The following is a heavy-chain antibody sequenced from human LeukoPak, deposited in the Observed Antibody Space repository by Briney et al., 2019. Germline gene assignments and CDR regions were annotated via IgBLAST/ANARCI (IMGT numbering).Heavy chain of an antibody. D-gene: IGHD4-17*01. CDR1: GGSISSGSYY. J-gene: IGHJ4*02. CDR3: ARHTIDYGDPKYDY. Sequence: PSETLSLTCTVSGGSISSGSYYWSWIRQPAGKGLEWIGRIYSSGSTNYNPSLKSRVTVSLDTSKNQFSLKLSSVTAADTAVYYCARHTIDYGDPKYDYWGQGTLVTVSS. CDR2: IYSSGST. V-gene: IGHV4-61*02.